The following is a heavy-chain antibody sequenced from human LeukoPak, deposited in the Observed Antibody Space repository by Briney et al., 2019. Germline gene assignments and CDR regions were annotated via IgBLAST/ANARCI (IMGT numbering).Heavy chain of an antibody. Sequence: ASVKVSCKASGYTFTTYSLAWVRQAPGQSLEWMGWISVNNGGTNYAQSFQDRVTLTRDTSTNTAYLELRSLRSDDTAIIYCASATQPRGYFLHWGQGTLVTVSS. D-gene: IGHD2-2*01. CDR1: GYTFTTYS. CDR3: ASATQPRGYFLH. CDR2: ISVNNGGT. V-gene: IGHV1-18*01. J-gene: IGHJ1*01.